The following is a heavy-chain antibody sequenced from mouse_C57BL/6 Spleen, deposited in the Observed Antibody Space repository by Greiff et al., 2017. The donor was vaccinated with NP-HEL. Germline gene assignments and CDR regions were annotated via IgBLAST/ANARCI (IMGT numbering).Heavy chain of an antibody. CDR2: IHPNSGST. CDR3: ARGDGYYVLYAMDY. D-gene: IGHD2-3*01. Sequence: VQLQQPGAELVKPGASVKLSCKASGYTFTSYWMHWVKQRPGQGLEWIGMIHPNSGSTNYNEKLKSKATLTVDKSSSTAYMQLSSLTSEDSAVYYCARGDGYYVLYAMDYWGQGTSVTVSS. CDR1: GYTFTSYW. V-gene: IGHV1-64*01. J-gene: IGHJ4*01.